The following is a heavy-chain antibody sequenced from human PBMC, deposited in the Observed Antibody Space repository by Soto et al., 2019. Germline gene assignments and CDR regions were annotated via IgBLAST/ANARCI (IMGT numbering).Heavy chain of an antibody. Sequence: SETLSLTCTVSGGSISSYYWSWIRQPPGKGLEWIGYIYYSGSTNYNPSLKSRVTISVDTSKNQFSLKLSSVAAADTAVYYCARRHNWNYGLFWFDPWGQGTLVTVSS. CDR1: GGSISSYY. V-gene: IGHV4-59*08. D-gene: IGHD1-7*01. J-gene: IGHJ5*02. CDR3: ARRHNWNYGLFWFDP. CDR2: IYYSGST.